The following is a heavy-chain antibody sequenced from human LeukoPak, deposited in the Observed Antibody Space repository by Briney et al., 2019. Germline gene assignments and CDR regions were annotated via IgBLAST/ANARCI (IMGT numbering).Heavy chain of an antibody. V-gene: IGHV4-59*08. CDR1: GGSISSYY. CDR3: ARRSSSTGWSFDY. D-gene: IGHD6-19*01. J-gene: IGHJ4*02. Sequence: SETLSLTCTVSGGSISSYYWTWIRQPPGKGLEWIGQIYSSGSTNYNPSLKSRVTISVDTSKNQLSLKLNSVTAADTALYYCARRSSSTGWSFDYWGQGTLVAVSS. CDR2: IYSSGST.